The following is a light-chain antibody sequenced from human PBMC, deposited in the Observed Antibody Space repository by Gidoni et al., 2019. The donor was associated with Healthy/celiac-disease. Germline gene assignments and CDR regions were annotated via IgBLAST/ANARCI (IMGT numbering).Light chain of an antibody. J-gene: IGKJ2*01. CDR1: QSISSY. CDR3: QQSYSTPPNT. Sequence: DIQMTPSPSSLSASVGDRVTITCRASQSISSYLNWYQQKPAKAPNLLIYAASSLQSGVPSRFSGSGSGTDFTLTISSRQPEDVATYYCQQSYSTPPNTFGQGTKLEIK. CDR2: AAS. V-gene: IGKV1-39*01.